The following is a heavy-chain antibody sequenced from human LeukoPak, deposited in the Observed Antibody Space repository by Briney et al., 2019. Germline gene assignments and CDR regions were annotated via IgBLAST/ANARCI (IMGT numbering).Heavy chain of an antibody. D-gene: IGHD5-12*01. CDR2: ISSSSSYI. V-gene: IGHV3-21*01. Sequence: GGSLRLSCAASGFTLSSYSMNWVRQAPGKGLEWVSSISSSSSYIYYADSVKGRFTISRDNAKNSLYLQMNSLRAEDTAVYYCARVSGYSGYDYDIGFYYWGQGTLVTVSS. CDR1: GFTLSSYS. J-gene: IGHJ4*02. CDR3: ARVSGYSGYDYDIGFYY.